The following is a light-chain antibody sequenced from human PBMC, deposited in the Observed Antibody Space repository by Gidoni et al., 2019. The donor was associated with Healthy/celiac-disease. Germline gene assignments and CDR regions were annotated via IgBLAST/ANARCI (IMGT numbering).Light chain of an antibody. CDR3: QQLSSSPLT. CDR2: AAS. Sequence: DIQLTQSPSFLSASVGDRVTITCRASQGISSYLAWYQQKPGKAPKLLIYAASTLQGGVPSRFSGSGSGTEFTLTISSLLPEDFATYSCQQLSSSPLTFGPXTKVDIK. J-gene: IGKJ3*01. V-gene: IGKV1-9*01. CDR1: QGISSY.